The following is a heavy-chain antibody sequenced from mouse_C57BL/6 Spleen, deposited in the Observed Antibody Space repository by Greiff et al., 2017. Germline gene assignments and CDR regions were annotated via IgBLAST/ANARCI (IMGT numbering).Heavy chain of an antibody. V-gene: IGHV1-58*01. Sequence: VQLKESGAELVRPGSSVKMSCKTSGYTFTSYGINWVKQRPGQGLEWIGYIYIGNGYTEYNEKFKGKATLTSDTSSSTAYMQLSSLTSEDSAIYFCASPPYYSNYDYAMDYWGQGTSVTVSS. J-gene: IGHJ4*01. CDR1: GYTFTSYG. D-gene: IGHD2-5*01. CDR3: ASPPYYSNYDYAMDY. CDR2: IYIGNGYT.